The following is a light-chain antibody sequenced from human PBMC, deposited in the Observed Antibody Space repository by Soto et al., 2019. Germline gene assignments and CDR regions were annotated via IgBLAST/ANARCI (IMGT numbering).Light chain of an antibody. CDR3: SSYARSNTLYV. J-gene: IGLJ1*01. CDR1: SSDVGGYNY. V-gene: IGLV2-8*01. CDR2: EVS. Sequence: QSALTQPPSASGSPGQSVTISCTGTSSDVGGYNYVSWYQQHPGKAPKLMIYEVSKRPSGVPDRFSGSKSGNTASLTVSGLQAEDEADYYCSSYARSNTLYVFGTGTKVTV.